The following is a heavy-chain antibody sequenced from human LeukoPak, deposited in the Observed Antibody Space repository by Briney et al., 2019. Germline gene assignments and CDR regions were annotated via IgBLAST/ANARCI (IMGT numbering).Heavy chain of an antibody. J-gene: IGHJ5*02. V-gene: IGHV4-59*01. D-gene: IGHD3-22*01. Sequence: SETLSLTCTVSGGSISSYYWSWIRQPPGKGLEWIGYIYYSGSTNYNPSLKSRVTISVDTSKNQFSLKLSSVTAADTAVYYCARASYDSSGYYNWFDPWGQGTLVTVSS. CDR1: GGSISSYY. CDR2: IYYSGST. CDR3: ARASYDSSGYYNWFDP.